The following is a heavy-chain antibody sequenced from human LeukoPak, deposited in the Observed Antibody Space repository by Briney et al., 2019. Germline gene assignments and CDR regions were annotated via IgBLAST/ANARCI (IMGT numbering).Heavy chain of an antibody. CDR3: ATSYGSVYYYGMDV. V-gene: IGHV3-30*03. CDR2: ISSDGSNK. CDR1: GLTFSSYG. Sequence: GGSLRLSCVASGLTFSSYGMHWVRQAPGKGLEWVAVISSDGSNKYYADSVKGRFTISRDNSKNTLYLQMNSLRAEDTAVYYCATSYGSVYYYGMDVWGQGTTVTVSS. D-gene: IGHD5-18*01. J-gene: IGHJ6*02.